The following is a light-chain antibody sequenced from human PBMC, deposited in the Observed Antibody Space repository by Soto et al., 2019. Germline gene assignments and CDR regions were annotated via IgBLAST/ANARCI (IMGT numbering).Light chain of an antibody. V-gene: IGKV1-13*02. CDR3: QQFNSFPIT. Sequence: AIQLTQSPSSLSASIGDRVTITCRASQGISSALTWYQQKPGKAPNILIYHASRLEGGVPSRFSGSGSGTDFTLTISSLQPEDFATYYCQQFNSFPITFGQGTRLEIK. CDR1: QGISSA. J-gene: IGKJ5*01. CDR2: HAS.